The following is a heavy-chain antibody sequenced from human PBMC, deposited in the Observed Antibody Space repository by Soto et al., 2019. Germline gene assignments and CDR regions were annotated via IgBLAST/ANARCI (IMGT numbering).Heavy chain of an antibody. D-gene: IGHD3-22*01. CDR2: IFYSGST. J-gene: IGHJ4*02. Sequence: SETLSLTCTVSGGSISSYYWSWIRQPPGKGLEWIGYIFYSGSTNYNPSLKSRVTISVDTSKNQFSLKLSSVTAADTAVYYCARDGYYYDSSGYQRVYYFDYWGQGTLVTVSS. CDR3: ARDGYYYDSSGYQRVYYFDY. V-gene: IGHV4-59*01. CDR1: GGSISSYY.